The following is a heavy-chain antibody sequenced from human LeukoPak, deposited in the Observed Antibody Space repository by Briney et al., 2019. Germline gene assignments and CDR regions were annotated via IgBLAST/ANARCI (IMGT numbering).Heavy chain of an antibody. J-gene: IGHJ6*03. CDR1: RLTLSDFV. D-gene: IGHD3-10*01. V-gene: IGHV3-49*04. CDR2: MRSKTYGGAT. Sequence: PGGCLSLSCSASRLTLSDFVMHWVGQAAGKGVEGVGFMRSKTYGGATEYAASVRGRFTIQRDDSKSIASVQMNSLKLEDTAVYYCTRTPGSGSFYTPWRLRNYQYYMDVWGKGTTVTIPS. CDR3: TRTPGSGSFYTPWRLRNYQYYMDV.